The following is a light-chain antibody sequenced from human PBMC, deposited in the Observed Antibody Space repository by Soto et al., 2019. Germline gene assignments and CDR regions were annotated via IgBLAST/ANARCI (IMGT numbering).Light chain of an antibody. CDR1: ASNLGGNP. J-gene: IGLJ2*01. V-gene: IGLV1-44*01. Sequence: QSVLTQQPSVSGTPGQKVSISCSGSASNLGGNPVNWYQHLPGAAPKLLIYTNHQRPSGVPDRFSGSKSGTSASLAISGLRSEDEADFYCAAWDDSLNAVVFGGGTKVTVL. CDR3: AAWDDSLNAVV. CDR2: TNH.